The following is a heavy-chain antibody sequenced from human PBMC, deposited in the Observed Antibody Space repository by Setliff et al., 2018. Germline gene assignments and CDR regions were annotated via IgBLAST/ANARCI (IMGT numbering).Heavy chain of an antibody. J-gene: IGHJ4*02. CDR1: GGSISSYY. V-gene: IGHV4-59*01. Sequence: TSETLSLTCTVSGGSISSYYWSWIRQPPGKGLEWIGYIYYSGSTNYNPSLKSRVTISVDTSKNQFSLKLSSVTAADTAVYYCAREGGPPLHYFDYWGQGTLVTVSS. D-gene: IGHD2-15*01. CDR2: IYYSGST. CDR3: AREGGPPLHYFDY.